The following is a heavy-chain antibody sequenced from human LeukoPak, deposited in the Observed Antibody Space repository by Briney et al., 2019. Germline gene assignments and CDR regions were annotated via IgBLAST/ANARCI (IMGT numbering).Heavy chain of an antibody. Sequence: PSETLSLTCTVSGGSISSSRYYWGWIRQPPGKGLEWIASISYSGSSYYNPSLKSRVTISVDTSKNQFSLKLTSVTAADTAVYFCARCGYSYGTGYYFDYWGQGTLVTVSS. CDR1: GGSISSSRYY. D-gene: IGHD5-18*01. CDR2: ISYSGSS. V-gene: IGHV4-39*07. J-gene: IGHJ4*02. CDR3: ARCGYSYGTGYYFDY.